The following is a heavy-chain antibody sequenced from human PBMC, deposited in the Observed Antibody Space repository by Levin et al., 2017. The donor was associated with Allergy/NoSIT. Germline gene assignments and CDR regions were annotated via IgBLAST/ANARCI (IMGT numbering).Heavy chain of an antibody. CDR3: ARERVSLYSYGRYYGMDV. CDR1: GYTFTSYG. CDR2: ISAYNGNT. D-gene: IGHD5-18*01. Sequence: ASVKVSCKASGYTFTSYGISWVRQAPGQGLEWMGWISAYNGNTNYAQNLQGRVTMTTDTSTSTACMELRSLRSDDTAVYYCARERVSLYSYGRYYGMDVWGQGTTVTVSS. V-gene: IGHV1-18*01. J-gene: IGHJ6*02.